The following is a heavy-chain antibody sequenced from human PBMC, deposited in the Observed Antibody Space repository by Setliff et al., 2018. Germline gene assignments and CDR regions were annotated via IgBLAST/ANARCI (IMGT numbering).Heavy chain of an antibody. D-gene: IGHD2-8*02. CDR1: GFTFTTYW. V-gene: IGHV3-74*01. J-gene: IGHJ6*03. CDR2: INSDGSST. Sequence: GGSLRLSCAASGFTFTTYWMYWVRQSPGKGLAWVSRINSDGSSTTYADSVKGRFTISRDNAKKTMYLQMNSLRAEDTAVYFCTRVWSMVSDSDYFYMDVWGKGTTVTVSS. CDR3: TRVWSMVSDSDYFYMDV.